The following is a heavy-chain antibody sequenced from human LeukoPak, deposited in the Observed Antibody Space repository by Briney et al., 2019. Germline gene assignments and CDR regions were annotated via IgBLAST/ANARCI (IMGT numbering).Heavy chain of an antibody. D-gene: IGHD3-10*01. V-gene: IGHV3-30*14. J-gene: IGHJ6*03. Sequence: GGSLRLSCAASGFTFSSYAMHWVRQAPGKGLEWVAVISYDGSNKYYADSVKGRFTIFRDNSKSTLYLQMDSLRAEDTAVYYCARVYYGSGSLHYYYYYMDVWGRGTTVAISS. CDR1: GFTFSSYA. CDR3: ARVYYGSGSLHYYYYYMDV. CDR2: ISYDGSNK.